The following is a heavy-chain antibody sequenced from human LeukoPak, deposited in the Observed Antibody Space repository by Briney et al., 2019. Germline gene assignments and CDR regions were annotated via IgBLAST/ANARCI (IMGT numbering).Heavy chain of an antibody. CDR1: GYTSTSYD. D-gene: IGHD3-22*01. V-gene: IGHV1-8*01. Sequence: ASVKVSCKASGYTSTSYDINWVRQATGQGLEWMGWMNPNSGNTGNAQKFQGRVTMTRNTSISTAYMELSSLRSEDTAVYYCARGRRDGYYFWGYFDYWGQGTLVTVSS. CDR3: ARGRRDGYYFWGYFDY. J-gene: IGHJ4*02. CDR2: MNPNSGNT.